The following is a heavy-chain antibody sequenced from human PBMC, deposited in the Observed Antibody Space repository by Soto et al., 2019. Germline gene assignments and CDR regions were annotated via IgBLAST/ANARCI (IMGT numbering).Heavy chain of an antibody. V-gene: IGHV5-51*01. CDR2: IYPGDSDT. D-gene: IGHD6-13*01. J-gene: IGHJ6*04. Sequence: GESLKISCEGSGYSFTNYWIGWVRQMPGKGLERMGIIYPGDSDTRYSPSFQGQVTISAGKSISTAYLQWSSLKASDTAMYYCARTAAAGKYYYVMDVWGEGTTVTVSS. CDR1: GYSFTNYW. CDR3: ARTAAAGKYYYVMDV.